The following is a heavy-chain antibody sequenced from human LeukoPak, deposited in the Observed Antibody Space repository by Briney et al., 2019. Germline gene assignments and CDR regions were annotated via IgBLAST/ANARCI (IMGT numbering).Heavy chain of an antibody. CDR3: ASGGSCSALCLGNY. V-gene: IGHV4-39*01. J-gene: IGHJ4*02. CDR1: GGSISSSNYY. Sequence: SETLSLTCTVSGGSISSSNYYWGWIRLPPGKGLEWIGSIYYSGSTYYNTSLKSRVTISVDTSKNQFYLKLSSVTAADTAVYYCASGGSCSALCLGNYWGQGTLVTVSS. D-gene: IGHD2-15*01. CDR2: IYYSGST.